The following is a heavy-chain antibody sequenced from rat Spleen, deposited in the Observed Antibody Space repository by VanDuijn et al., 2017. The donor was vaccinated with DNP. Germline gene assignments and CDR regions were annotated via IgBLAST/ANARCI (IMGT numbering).Heavy chain of an antibody. J-gene: IGHJ2*01. CDR2: LSSGKTT. CDR3: ARSNYYSGVAVFDY. Sequence: QVQLTESGPGLVQPSQTLSLTCTVSGFSLNSYSVGWLRQPPGKGLEWIAALSSGKTTYYNSALKSRLSISRDTSKSQVFLKMNSLQTEDTAMYFCARSNYYSGVAVFDYWGQGVMVTVSS. CDR1: GFSLNSYS. V-gene: IGHV2-6*01. D-gene: IGHD1-1*01.